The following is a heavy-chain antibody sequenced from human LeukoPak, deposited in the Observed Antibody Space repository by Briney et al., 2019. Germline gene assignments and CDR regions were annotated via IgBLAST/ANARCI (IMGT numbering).Heavy chain of an antibody. CDR1: GGSIRSSSYY. CDR2: IYYSGST. D-gene: IGHD1-26*01. Sequence: PSETLSLTCTVSGGSIRSSSYYWGWIRQPPGKGLEWIGSIYYSGSTYYNPSLKSRVTISVDTSKNQFSLKLSSVTAADTAVYYCARGEWELLTPLYYFDYWGQGTLVTVSS. J-gene: IGHJ4*02. V-gene: IGHV4-39*07. CDR3: ARGEWELLTPLYYFDY.